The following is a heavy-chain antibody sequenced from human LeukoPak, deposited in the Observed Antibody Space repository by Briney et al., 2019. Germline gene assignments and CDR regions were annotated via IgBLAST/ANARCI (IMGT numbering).Heavy chain of an antibody. Sequence: GGSLRLSCAASGFTVSSNSMSWVRQAPGKGLEWVSIIYDDGSTYYADSVKGRFSISRDNSKNRLYLQMNSLRAEDTAVYYCARDDHASGGSCFDIWGQGTMVTVSS. CDR2: IYDDGST. D-gene: IGHD2-15*01. CDR3: ARDDHASGGSCFDI. V-gene: IGHV3-53*01. CDR1: GFTVSSNS. J-gene: IGHJ3*02.